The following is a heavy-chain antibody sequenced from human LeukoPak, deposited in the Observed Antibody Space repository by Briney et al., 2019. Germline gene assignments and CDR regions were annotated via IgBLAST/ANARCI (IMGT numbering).Heavy chain of an antibody. CDR2: LYSDGNT. CDR3: ARGVEPLAANTLAY. V-gene: IGHV3-53*01. D-gene: IGHD1-14*01. J-gene: IGHJ4*02. CDR1: GFTVITND. Sequence: GGSLRLSCAASGFTVITNDMTWVRQAQGKGLEWDSVLYSDGNTKYADSVQGRFTISRDNSKNTLYLEMNSLSPDDTAVYYCARGVEPLAANTLAYWGQGTLVTVSS.